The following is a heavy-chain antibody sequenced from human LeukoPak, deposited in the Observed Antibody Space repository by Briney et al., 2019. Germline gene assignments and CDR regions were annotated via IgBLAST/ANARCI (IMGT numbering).Heavy chain of an antibody. V-gene: IGHV3-23*01. CDR3: ALGPSGNGRWFDP. CDR2: ISGSGGST. Sequence: PSETLSLTCGVSGGSISSTNWWSWVRQPPGQGLEWVSAISGSGGSTYYADSVKGRFTISRDNSKNTLYLQMNSLRAEDTAVYYCALGPSGNGRWFDPWGQGTLVTVSS. D-gene: IGHD2-8*01. J-gene: IGHJ5*02. CDR1: GGSISSTN.